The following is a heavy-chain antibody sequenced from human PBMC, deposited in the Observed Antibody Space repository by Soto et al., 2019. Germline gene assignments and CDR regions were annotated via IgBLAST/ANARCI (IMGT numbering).Heavy chain of an antibody. Sequence: PSETLSLTCAVSGGSFTSNNWWTWVRQPPGQGLEWIGEIYRTGSTNYNPSLKSRVTISLDKSENQFSLKVPSLTAADTAVYYCASRDPGTSVDYWGQGTLVTVPS. J-gene: IGHJ4*02. CDR2: IYRTGST. D-gene: IGHD1-7*01. CDR3: ASRDPGTSVDY. V-gene: IGHV4-4*02. CDR1: GGSFTSNNW.